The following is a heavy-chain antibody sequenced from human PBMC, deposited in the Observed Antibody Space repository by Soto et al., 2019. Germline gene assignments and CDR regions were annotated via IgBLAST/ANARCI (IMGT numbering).Heavy chain of an antibody. CDR1: GYTFTSYA. J-gene: IGHJ6*04. V-gene: IGHV1-3*01. CDR2: INAGNGNT. D-gene: IGHD6-13*01. Sequence: VKVSCKASGYTFTSYAMHWVRQAPGQRLEWMGWINAGNGNTKYSQKFQGRVPITRDTSASTAYMELSSLRSEDTRVYYCARDFENSWGPTAFMAVGGKGTTVPVSS. CDR3: ARDFENSWGPTAFMAV.